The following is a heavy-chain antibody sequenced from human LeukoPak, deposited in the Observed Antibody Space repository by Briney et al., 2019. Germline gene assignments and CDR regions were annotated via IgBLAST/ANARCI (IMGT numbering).Heavy chain of an antibody. J-gene: IGHJ3*02. Sequence: GGSLRLSCAASGFTFSSYAMSWVRQAPGKGLEWVSLIGGSGGSTYYTDSVKGRFTISRDNSKNTLYLQMNSLRAEDTAVYYCAKRAGSSGYYDDAFDIWGQGTMVTVSS. D-gene: IGHD3-22*01. V-gene: IGHV3-23*01. CDR2: IGGSGGST. CDR3: AKRAGSSGYYDDAFDI. CDR1: GFTFSSYA.